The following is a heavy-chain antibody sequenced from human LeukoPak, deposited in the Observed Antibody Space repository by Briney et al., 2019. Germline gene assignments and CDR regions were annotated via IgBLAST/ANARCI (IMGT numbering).Heavy chain of an antibody. CDR1: GDSISNYY. Sequence: SETLSLTCTVSGDSISNYYWSWIRQTPGKGLEWIGYIHTSGSTYYNPSLKSRVTISVDTSKNQFSLKLSSVTAADTAVYYCARGYYDTSAYSNPFDFWGQGTLVTVPS. D-gene: IGHD3-22*01. CDR3: ARGYYDTSAYSNPFDF. CDR2: IHTSGST. J-gene: IGHJ4*02. V-gene: IGHV4-4*09.